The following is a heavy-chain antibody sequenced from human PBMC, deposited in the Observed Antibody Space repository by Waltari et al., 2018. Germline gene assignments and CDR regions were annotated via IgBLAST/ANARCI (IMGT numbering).Heavy chain of an antibody. V-gene: IGHV1-69-2*01. CDR3: VTALGDRSSASRPFDV. J-gene: IGHJ3*01. CDR2: VDPEDGET. Sequence: EVQLLQSGTELKKPGATMKTPCQASGYRLTDYYIHWVQQDPGKGPQWMGLVDPEDGETIYAERFQGRVTITADTSTETAFMELSSLTSDDTAVYYCVTALGDRSSASRPFDVWGLGTLITVSS. D-gene: IGHD3-10*01. CDR1: GYRLTDYY.